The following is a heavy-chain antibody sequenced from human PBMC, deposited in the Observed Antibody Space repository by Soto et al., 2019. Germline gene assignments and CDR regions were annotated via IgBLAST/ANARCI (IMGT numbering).Heavy chain of an antibody. CDR2: VYWDDDK. CDR1: GFSLNTRDVG. D-gene: IGHD3-16*01. Sequence: QITLNESGPALVKPTQTLTLTCTFSGFSLNTRDVGVGWIRQPPGKALEWLGVVYWDDDKTYSPSLKSRLTITKDPPKNHVILRMTTMDPVDTATYYCAHGRGGVASFWGQGTLVTVSS. V-gene: IGHV2-5*02. CDR3: AHGRGGVASF. J-gene: IGHJ4*02.